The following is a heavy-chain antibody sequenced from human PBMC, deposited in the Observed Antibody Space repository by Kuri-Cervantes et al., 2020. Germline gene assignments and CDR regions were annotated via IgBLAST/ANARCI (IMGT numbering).Heavy chain of an antibody. CDR3: ASIGGWLMPNDAFDI. CDR1: GFTFSSYW. J-gene: IGHJ3*02. Sequence: GESLKISCAASGFTFSSYWMSWVRQAPGKGLEWVANIKQDGSEKYYADSVKGRFTISRDNSKNTLYLQMNSLRAGDTAVYYCASIGGWLMPNDAFDIWGQGTMVTVSS. V-gene: IGHV3-7*03. CDR2: IKQDGSEK. D-gene: IGHD5-24*01.